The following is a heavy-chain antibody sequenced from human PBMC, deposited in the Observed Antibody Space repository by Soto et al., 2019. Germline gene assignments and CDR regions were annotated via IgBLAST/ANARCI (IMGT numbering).Heavy chain of an antibody. Sequence: SETLSLTCAVSGGSISSSNWWSWVRQPPGKGLEWIGEIYHSGSTNYNPSLKSRVTISVDKSKNQFSLKLSSVTAADTAVYYCARVDIVVVPAAPGGMDVWGQGTTVTVSS. CDR1: GGSISSSNW. D-gene: IGHD2-2*01. V-gene: IGHV4-4*02. CDR3: ARVDIVVVPAAPGGMDV. J-gene: IGHJ6*02. CDR2: IYHSGST.